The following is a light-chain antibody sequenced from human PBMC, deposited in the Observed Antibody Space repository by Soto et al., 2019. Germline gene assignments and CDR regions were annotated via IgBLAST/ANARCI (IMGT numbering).Light chain of an antibody. CDR2: AAS. Sequence: DIHMTQSPSTLSGSVGDRVTITCRASQTISSWLAWYQQKPGKAPKLLIYAASSLQSGVPSRFSGSGSETDFTLTISSLQPEDFATYSCQQSYSTTWTFGQGTKVDIK. CDR1: QTISSW. J-gene: IGKJ1*01. V-gene: IGKV1-39*01. CDR3: QQSYSTTWT.